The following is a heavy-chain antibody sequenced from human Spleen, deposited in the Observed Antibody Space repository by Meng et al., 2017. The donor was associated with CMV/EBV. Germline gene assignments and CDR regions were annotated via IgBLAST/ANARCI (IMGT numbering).Heavy chain of an antibody. V-gene: IGHV3-7*01. J-gene: IGHJ4*02. CDR1: GFTFSSYE. CDR3: VGRALDF. CDR2: INQDGSKK. Sequence: GESLKISCAASGFTFSSYEMNWVRQAPGRGLEYVANINQDGSKKFYVDSVKGRFSISRDNAKNSLYLQMSSLRVEDTAVYYCVGRALDFWGQGTVVTVSS.